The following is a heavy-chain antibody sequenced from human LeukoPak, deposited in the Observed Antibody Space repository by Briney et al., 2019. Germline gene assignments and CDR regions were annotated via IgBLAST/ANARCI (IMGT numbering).Heavy chain of an antibody. CDR2: IYYSGST. J-gene: IGHJ4*02. Sequence: SETLSLTCTVSGGSISSSSYYWGRIRQPPRKGLEWIGSIYYSGSTYYNPSLKSRVTISVDTSKNQFSLKLSSVTAADTAVYYCARQYYYDSSGYYYGMGFFDYWGQGTLVTVSS. V-gene: IGHV4-39*01. CDR3: ARQYYYDSSGYYYGMGFFDY. D-gene: IGHD3-22*01. CDR1: GGSISSSSYY.